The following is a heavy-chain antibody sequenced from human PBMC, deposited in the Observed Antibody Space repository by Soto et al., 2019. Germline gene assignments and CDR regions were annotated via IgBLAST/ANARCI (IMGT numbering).Heavy chain of an antibody. J-gene: IGHJ4*02. Sequence: EVQLVESGGGLVQPGGSLRLSCAASGFIFDDYAMHWVRQRPGKGPEWVSHIAWNSGKIGYADSVKGRFTISRDNAKNALYLEMNSLRAEDTALYYCAKDVGAKKYSFEYWGQGTLVTVSS. CDR3: AKDVGAKKYSFEY. V-gene: IGHV3-9*01. CDR1: GFIFDDYA. CDR2: IAWNSGKI.